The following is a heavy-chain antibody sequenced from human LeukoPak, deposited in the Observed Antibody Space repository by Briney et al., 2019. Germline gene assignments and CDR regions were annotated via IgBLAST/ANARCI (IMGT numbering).Heavy chain of an antibody. D-gene: IGHD3-22*01. CDR3: TRAASSGPLFTYHMDV. CDR2: IYYSGST. Sequence: PSETLSLTCTVSGGSISSYYWSWIRQPPGKGLEWIGYIYYSGSTNYNPSLKSRATISVDTSKNQLSLKLTSATAADTAVYYCTRAASSGPLFTYHMDVWGKGTTVTVSS. V-gene: IGHV4-59*12. J-gene: IGHJ6*03. CDR1: GGSISSYY.